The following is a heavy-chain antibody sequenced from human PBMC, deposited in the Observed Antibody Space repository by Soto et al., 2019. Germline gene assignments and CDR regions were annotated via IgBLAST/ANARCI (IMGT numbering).Heavy chain of an antibody. D-gene: IGHD3-22*01. CDR3: AHSGYYDSSGYPLNPYEEIYFDY. Sequence: SGPTLVNPTQTLTLTCTFSGFSLTTSGVGVGWIRQPPGKALEWLALIYWDDDKRYNPSLKSRLTITKDTSKNQGVLTMTNMDPVDTATYYCAHSGYYDSSGYPLNPYEEIYFDYWGQGTLVTVSS. V-gene: IGHV2-5*02. J-gene: IGHJ4*02. CDR2: IYWDDDK. CDR1: GFSLTTSGVG.